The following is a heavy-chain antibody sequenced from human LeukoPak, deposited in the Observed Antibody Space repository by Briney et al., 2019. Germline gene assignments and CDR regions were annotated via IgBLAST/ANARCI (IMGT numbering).Heavy chain of an antibody. V-gene: IGHV4-34*01. CDR1: GGSLNGHY. J-gene: IGHJ3*02. CDR3: ARGLVWRFLLDSRRDSFDI. D-gene: IGHD3-16*01. CDR2: IYYSGST. Sequence: SETLSLTCAVYGGSLNGHYWSWIRQSPGKGLEWFGSIYYSGSTYYNPSLKSRVTISVDTSKNQFSLKLSSVTAADTAVYYCARGLVWRFLLDSRRDSFDIWGQGTTITVSS.